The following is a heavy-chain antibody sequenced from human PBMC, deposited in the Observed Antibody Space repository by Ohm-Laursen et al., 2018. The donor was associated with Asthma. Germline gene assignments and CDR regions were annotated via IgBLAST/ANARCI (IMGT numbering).Heavy chain of an antibody. V-gene: IGHV1-46*03. D-gene: IGHD5-24*01. CDR2: INSSGGSK. CDR1: EYTFTHYY. J-gene: IGHJ4*02. Sequence: SVKVSCKASEYTFTHYYIHWVRQAPGQGLEWMGIINSSGGSKTYAQKFQARVTMTRDTSTNAGYMELGSLRSEDTAVYYCALTARPGYNYDFDYWGQGTLVTVSS. CDR3: ALTARPGYNYDFDY.